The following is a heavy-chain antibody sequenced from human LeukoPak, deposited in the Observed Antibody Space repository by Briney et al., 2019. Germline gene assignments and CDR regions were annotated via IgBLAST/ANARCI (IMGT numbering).Heavy chain of an antibody. Sequence: GGSLRLSCAASGFTSSSYGMHWVRQAPGKGLEWVAVISYDGSNIYYVDSVRGRFTISRDNSKNTLYLQMNSLRVEDTAVYYCARDRGYYDSSGCYYKGYFDYWGQGTLVTVSS. V-gene: IGHV3-30*03. J-gene: IGHJ4*02. CDR3: ARDRGYYDSSGCYYKGYFDY. CDR2: ISYDGSNI. D-gene: IGHD3-22*01. CDR1: GFTSSSYG.